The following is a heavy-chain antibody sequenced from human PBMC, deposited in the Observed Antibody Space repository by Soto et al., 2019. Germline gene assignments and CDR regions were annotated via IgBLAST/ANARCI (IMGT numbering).Heavy chain of an antibody. CDR3: ARDGPWIQLLMAYFDY. D-gene: IGHD5-18*01. J-gene: IGHJ4*02. V-gene: IGHV4-34*01. Sequence: SETLSLTCAVYGGSFSGYYWSWIRQPPGKGLEWIGEINHSGSTNYNPSLKSRVTISVDTSKNQFSLKLSSVTAADTAVYYCARDGPWIQLLMAYFDYWGQGTLVTVSS. CDR1: GGSFSGYY. CDR2: INHSGST.